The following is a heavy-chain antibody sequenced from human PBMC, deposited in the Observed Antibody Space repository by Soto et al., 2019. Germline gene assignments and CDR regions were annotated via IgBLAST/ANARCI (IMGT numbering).Heavy chain of an antibody. CDR1: RYTFTNDY. Sequence: QVQLVQSGAEVKKPGASVKVSCKASRYTFTNDYIHWVRQAPGQGLEWMGILNLSGGSTTYAQKFQGRITMTRDTSTSTVYMEMSSLRSEDTAVYYCAKALWVYLDYWGQGTLVTVSS. CDR2: LNLSGGST. CDR3: AKALWVYLDY. D-gene: IGHD2-21*01. J-gene: IGHJ4*02. V-gene: IGHV1-46*01.